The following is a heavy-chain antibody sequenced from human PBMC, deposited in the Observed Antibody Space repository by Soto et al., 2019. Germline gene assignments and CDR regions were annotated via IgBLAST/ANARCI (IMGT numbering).Heavy chain of an antibody. CDR1: GFTFSSYS. V-gene: IGHV3-21*01. CDR2: ISSSSSYI. D-gene: IGHD1-26*01. Sequence: EVQLVESGGGLVKPGGSLRLSCAASGFTFSSYSMNWVRQAPGKGLEWVSSISSSSSYIYYADSVKGRFTISRDNAKNSLYLQMNSLRAEDTAVYYCARVGKVFGLGATLLGYFDLWGRGTLVTVSS. J-gene: IGHJ2*01. CDR3: ARVGKVFGLGATLLGYFDL.